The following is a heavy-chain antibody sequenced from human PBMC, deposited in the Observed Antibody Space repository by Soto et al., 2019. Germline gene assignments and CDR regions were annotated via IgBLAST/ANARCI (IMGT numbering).Heavy chain of an antibody. CDR3: ARGGYCSSTSCPPADFDY. J-gene: IGHJ4*02. V-gene: IGHV4-34*01. CDR1: GGSFSGYY. Sequence: QVQLQQWGAGLLKPSETLSLTCAVYGGSFSGYYWSWIRQPPGKGLEWIGEINHSGSTNYNPSLKSRATIAVDXXKXQXXLKLSSVTAADPAVYYCARGGYCSSTSCPPADFDYWGQGTLVTVSS. D-gene: IGHD2-2*01. CDR2: INHSGST.